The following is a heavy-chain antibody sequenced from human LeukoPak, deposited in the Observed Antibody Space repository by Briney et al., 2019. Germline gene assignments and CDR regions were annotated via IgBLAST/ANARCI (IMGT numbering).Heavy chain of an antibody. V-gene: IGHV3-23*01. CDR2: ISGSGGST. Sequence: PGGSLRLSCAASGFTFSSYVMNWVRQAPGKGLEWVSGISGSGGSTYYADSVKGRFTISRDNSKNTLYLQMNSLRAEDTAVYYCSKTPHSTTWSYFDYWGQGILVTVSS. CDR1: GFTFSSYV. CDR3: SKTPHSTTWSYFDY. J-gene: IGHJ4*02. D-gene: IGHD2-2*01.